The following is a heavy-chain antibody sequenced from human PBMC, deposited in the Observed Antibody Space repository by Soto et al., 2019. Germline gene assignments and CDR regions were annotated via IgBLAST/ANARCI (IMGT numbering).Heavy chain of an antibody. V-gene: IGHV1-8*01. CDR1: GYTFTSYD. J-gene: IGHJ4*02. CDR3: ARGFRSSSGWYSMGVIPY. D-gene: IGHD6-19*01. CDR2: MNPNSGNT. Sequence: AASVKVSCKASGYTFTSYDINWVRQATGQGLEWMGWMNPNSGNTGYAQKFQGRVTMTRNTSISAAHMELSSLRSEDTAVYYCARGFRSSSGWYSMGVIPYWGQGTRVTVSS.